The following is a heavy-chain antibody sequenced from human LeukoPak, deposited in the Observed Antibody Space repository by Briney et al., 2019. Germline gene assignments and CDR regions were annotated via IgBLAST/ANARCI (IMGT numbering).Heavy chain of an antibody. CDR2: INHSGST. CDR3: ARGRVIYYDSSGLDY. V-gene: IGHV4-34*01. Sequence: SETLSLTCAVYGGSFSGYYWSWIRQPPGKGLEWIGEINHSGSTNYNPSLKSRVTISVDTSKNQFSLKLSSVTAADTAVYSCARGRVIYYDSSGLDYWGQGTLVTVSS. D-gene: IGHD3-22*01. CDR1: GGSFSGYY. J-gene: IGHJ4*02.